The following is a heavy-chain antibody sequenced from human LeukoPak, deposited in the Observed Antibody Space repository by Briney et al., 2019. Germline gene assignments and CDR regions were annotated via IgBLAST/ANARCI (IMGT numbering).Heavy chain of an antibody. CDR3: ARVGSYSYYFDY. V-gene: IGHV1-69*13. CDR1: GGTFSSYA. D-gene: IGHD1-26*01. Sequence: SVKVSCKASGGTFSSYAISWVRQAPGQGLEWMGGIIPIFGTANYAQKFQGRVTITADESTSTAYMELSSLRSDDTAVYYCARVGSYSYYFDYWGQGTLVTVSS. J-gene: IGHJ4*02. CDR2: IIPIFGTA.